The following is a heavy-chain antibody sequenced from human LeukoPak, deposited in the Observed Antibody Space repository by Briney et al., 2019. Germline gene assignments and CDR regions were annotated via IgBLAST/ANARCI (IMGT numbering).Heavy chain of an antibody. D-gene: IGHD3-22*01. CDR3: ARASYYYDSSGYYLGAFDI. CDR2: IRYDGSNK. Sequence: GGSLRLSCAASGFTFSSYGMHWVRQAPGKGLEWVAFIRYDGSNKYYADSVKGRFTISRDNSKNTLYLQMNSLRAEDTAVYYCARASYYYDSSGYYLGAFDIWGQGTMVTVSS. CDR1: GFTFSSYG. V-gene: IGHV3-30*02. J-gene: IGHJ3*02.